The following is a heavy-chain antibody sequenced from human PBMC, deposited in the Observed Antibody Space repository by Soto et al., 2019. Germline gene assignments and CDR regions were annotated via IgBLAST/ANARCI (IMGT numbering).Heavy chain of an antibody. Sequence: ASVKVSCKASGYTFSAYYVHWVRQAPDQGLEWMGWINPNTGDTYFAQKFQDRVTMTRDTSISTAYMEVGSLRSDDTAAYFCARQQDRGIMAAGFDYWGQGALVTVYS. CDR1: GYTFSAYY. J-gene: IGHJ4*02. D-gene: IGHD1-26*01. CDR2: INPNTGDT. CDR3: ARQQDRGIMAAGFDY. V-gene: IGHV1-2*02.